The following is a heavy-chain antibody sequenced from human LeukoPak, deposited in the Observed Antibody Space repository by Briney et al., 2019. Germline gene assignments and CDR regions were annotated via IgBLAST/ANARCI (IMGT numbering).Heavy chain of an antibody. V-gene: IGHV4-59*01. J-gene: IGHJ6*03. Sequence: SETLSLTCTVSGDSITSYYWSWIRQTPEKGLEWIGYVSNSGRSDYGPSLKSRVTMSIDTSKNQFSLRMTSVTAADTGVYYCARGGPPGYYYDYYMDVWGKGTTVTISS. CDR2: VSNSGRS. CDR1: GDSITSYY. CDR3: ARGGPPGYYYDYYMDV.